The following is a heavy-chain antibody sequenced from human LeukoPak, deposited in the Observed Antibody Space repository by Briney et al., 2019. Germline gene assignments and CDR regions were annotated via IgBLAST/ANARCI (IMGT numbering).Heavy chain of an antibody. J-gene: IGHJ4*02. V-gene: IGHV5-51*01. CDR1: GYSFISYW. D-gene: IGHD3-22*01. CDR3: ARSGYYYDSSGYYQYDY. CDR2: IYPGDSDT. Sequence: GESLKISCKGSGYSFISYWIGWVRQMPGKGLEWMGIIYPGDSDTRYSPSFQGQVTISADKSISTAYLQWSSLKASDTAMYYCARSGYYYDSSGYYQYDYWGQGTLVTVSS.